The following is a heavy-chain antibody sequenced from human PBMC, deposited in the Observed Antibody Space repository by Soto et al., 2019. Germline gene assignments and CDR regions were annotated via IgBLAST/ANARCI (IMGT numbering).Heavy chain of an antibody. D-gene: IGHD3-10*01. V-gene: IGHV1-69*12. Sequence: VQVVQSGAEVKKPGSSVKVSCKASGGTFSSFAFTWVRQAPGQGLEWMGGVLPLFGPPTYSQNFQGRVTRTAGASTGTVYMALSSLTSGDTAVCFCATDLVGSAGPYYFAWWGQGTLVTVSS. CDR1: GGTFSSFA. CDR3: ATDLVGSAGPYYFAW. J-gene: IGHJ4*02. CDR2: VLPLFGPP.